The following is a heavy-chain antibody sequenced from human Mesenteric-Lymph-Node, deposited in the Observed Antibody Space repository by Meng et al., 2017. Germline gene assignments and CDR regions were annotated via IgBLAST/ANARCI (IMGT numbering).Heavy chain of an antibody. Sequence: SVKVSCKASGGTFSSYAISWLRQAPGQGLEWMGGIIPISGTTNHAQKFQGRVTITADDSTSTAYMELNSLRSEDTAVYYCARANYNYDSTGGLDYWGQGTLVTVSS. CDR3: ARANYNYDSTGGLDY. CDR1: GGTFSSYA. J-gene: IGHJ4*02. D-gene: IGHD3-22*01. CDR2: IIPISGTT. V-gene: IGHV1-69*13.